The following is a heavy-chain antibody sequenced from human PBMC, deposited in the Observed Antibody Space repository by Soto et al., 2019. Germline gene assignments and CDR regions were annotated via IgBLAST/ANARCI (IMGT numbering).Heavy chain of an antibody. CDR1: GYPVTAYY. Sequence: QLHLVQSGAVVKKPGASVTVSCSASGYPVTAYYMHWVRQAPGRGLEWMGGINPDTGAAKYTQTFRGRVPMARDKSTSTVFIELGGLTVEAAAYFFWAGGGGVGVAGSAAFDMWGQGTLVTVSS. V-gene: IGHV1-2*02. CDR3: AGGGGVGVAGSAAFDM. CDR2: INPDTGAA. J-gene: IGHJ3*02. D-gene: IGHD3-3*01.